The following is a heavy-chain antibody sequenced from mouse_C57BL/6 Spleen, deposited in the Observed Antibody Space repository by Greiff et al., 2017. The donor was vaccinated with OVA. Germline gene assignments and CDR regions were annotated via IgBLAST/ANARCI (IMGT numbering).Heavy chain of an antibody. CDR1: GYAFSSYW. Sequence: QVQLQQSGAELVKPGASVKISCKASGYAFSSYWMNWVKQRPGKGLEWIGQIYPGDGDTNYNGKFKGKATLTADKSSSTAYMQLSSLTSEDSAVYFCARSDLLSAMDYWGQGTSVTVSS. J-gene: IGHJ4*01. D-gene: IGHD2-10*01. CDR3: ARSDLLSAMDY. V-gene: IGHV1-80*01. CDR2: IYPGDGDT.